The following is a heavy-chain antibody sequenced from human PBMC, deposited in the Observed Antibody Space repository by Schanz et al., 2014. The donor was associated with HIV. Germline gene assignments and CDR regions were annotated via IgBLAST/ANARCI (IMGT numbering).Heavy chain of an antibody. J-gene: IGHJ4*02. V-gene: IGHV1-2*02. D-gene: IGHD5-18*01. CDR3: ARVPPYSYGPTPNNYFFDY. CDR2: INPNSGGT. CDR1: GYTFIDYY. Sequence: VQLVQSGAEVKEPGASVKVSCKASGYTFIDYYVHWVRQAPGQGLEWMGWINPNSGGTNYAQKFQGRVTMTRDTSISTAYMELSRLRSDDTAVYYCARVPPYSYGPTPNNYFFDYWGQGTLVTVSS.